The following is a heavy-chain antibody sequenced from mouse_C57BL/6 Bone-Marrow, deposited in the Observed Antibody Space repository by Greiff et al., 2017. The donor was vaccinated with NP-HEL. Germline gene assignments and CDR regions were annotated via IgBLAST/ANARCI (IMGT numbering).Heavy chain of an antibody. D-gene: IGHD2-3*01. CDR3: ARGWLLRFAY. J-gene: IGHJ3*01. CDR2: IYPRSGNT. V-gene: IGHV1-81*01. Sequence: LVESGAELARPGASVKLSCKASGYTFTSYGISWVKQRTGQGLEWIGEIYPRSGNTYYNEKFKGKATLTADKSSSTAYMELRSLTSEDSAVYFCARGWLLRFAYWGQGTLVTVSA. CDR1: GYTFTSYG.